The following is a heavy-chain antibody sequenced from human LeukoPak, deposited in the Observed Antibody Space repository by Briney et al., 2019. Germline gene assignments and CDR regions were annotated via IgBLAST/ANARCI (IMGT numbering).Heavy chain of an antibody. Sequence: PSETLSLTCAVYGGSFSGYYWSWIRQPPGKGLEWIGEINHSGSTNYNPSLKSRVTISVDTSKNQFSLKLSSVTAADTAVYYCARVPIWSGSYDAFDIWGQGTMVTVSS. D-gene: IGHD3-3*01. J-gene: IGHJ3*02. CDR1: GGSFSGYY. V-gene: IGHV4-34*01. CDR2: INHSGST. CDR3: ARVPIWSGSYDAFDI.